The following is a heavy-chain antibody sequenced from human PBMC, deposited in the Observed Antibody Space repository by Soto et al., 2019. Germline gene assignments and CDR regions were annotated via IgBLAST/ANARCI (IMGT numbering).Heavy chain of an antibody. CDR2: INNNSGRK. CDR1: GFSFSSYT. CDR3: EKDGDYEYFDY. D-gene: IGHD3-22*01. V-gene: IGHV3-23*01. J-gene: IGHJ4*02. Sequence: GSLRLSCAASGFSFSSYTMNWVRQAPGKGLEWVSSINNNSGRKYYADSVKGRFTISRDNSKNTLFLQMNSLKAEDTAAYFCEKDGDYEYFDYWGQGTKVTVYS.